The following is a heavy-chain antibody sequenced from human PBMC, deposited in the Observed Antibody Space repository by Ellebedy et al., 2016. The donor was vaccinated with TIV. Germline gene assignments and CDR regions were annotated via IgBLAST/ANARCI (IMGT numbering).Heavy chain of an antibody. V-gene: IGHV4-59*12. CDR2: IYHSGST. CDR1: GGSISSYY. D-gene: IGHD1-26*01. Sequence: SETLSLTXTVSGGSISSYYWSWIRQPPGKGLEWIGYIYHSGSTYYNPSLKSRVTISVDRSKNQFSLKLSSVTAADTAVYYCARDQGGQWDGLFDYWGQGTLVTVSS. CDR3: ARDQGGQWDGLFDY. J-gene: IGHJ4*02.